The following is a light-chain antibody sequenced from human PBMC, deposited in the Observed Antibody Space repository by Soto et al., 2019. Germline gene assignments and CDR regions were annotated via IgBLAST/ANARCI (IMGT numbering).Light chain of an antibody. CDR3: SSYSGNNIV. J-gene: IGLJ2*01. Sequence: QSALTQPASVSGSPGQSITISCSGTTSDVGIYNLVSWYQQHPGKAPKLVIYEVDKRPSGVSNRFSGSRSGNTASLTISGLQSEDEADYYCSSYSGNNIVFGGGTKLTVL. CDR1: TSDVGIYNL. CDR2: EVD. V-gene: IGLV2-23*02.